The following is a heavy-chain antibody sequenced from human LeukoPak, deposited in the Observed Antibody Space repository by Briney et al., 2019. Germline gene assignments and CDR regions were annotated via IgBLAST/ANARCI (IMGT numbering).Heavy chain of an antibody. D-gene: IGHD2-2*01. Sequence: SETLSLTCTVSGGSVSSSTYYWGWIRQPPGKGLEWIGEINHSGSTNYNPSLKSRVTISVDTSKNQFSLKLSSVTAADTAVYYCARAGSKLGYCSSTSCSPRPRRLYYFDYWGQGTLVTVSS. CDR1: GGSVSSSTYY. CDR2: INHSGST. CDR3: ARAGSKLGYCSSTSCSPRPRRLYYFDY. V-gene: IGHV4-39*07. J-gene: IGHJ4*02.